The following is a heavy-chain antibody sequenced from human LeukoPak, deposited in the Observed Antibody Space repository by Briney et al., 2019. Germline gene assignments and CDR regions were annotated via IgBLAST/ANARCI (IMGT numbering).Heavy chain of an antibody. D-gene: IGHD5-12*01. Sequence: SETLSLTCAVYGGSFSGYYWSWIRQPPGKGLEWIGEINHSGSTNYNPSLKSRVTISVDTSKNQFSLKLSSVTAADTAVYYCARPYSGYDPYYYYYYGMDVWGQGTTVTASS. V-gene: IGHV4-34*01. CDR3: ARPYSGYDPYYYYYYGMDV. CDR1: GGSFSGYY. J-gene: IGHJ6*02. CDR2: INHSGST.